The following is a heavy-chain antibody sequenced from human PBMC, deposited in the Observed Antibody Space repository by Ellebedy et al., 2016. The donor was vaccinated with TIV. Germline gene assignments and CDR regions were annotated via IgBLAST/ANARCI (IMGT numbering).Heavy chain of an antibody. D-gene: IGHD4-17*01. J-gene: IGHJ3*02. V-gene: IGHV3-7*01. CDR2: IRQDGSEK. CDR3: ATDGSYGDYRSPTHAFVM. CDR1: GFSFVSYW. Sequence: GGSLRLSCAASGFSFVSYWMTWVRQAPGKGLEWVANIRQDGSEKYYVDSVKGRFTISRDNAKNSLYLQMSSLRVEDTAVYYCATDGSYGDYRSPTHAFVMWGQGTMVAVSS.